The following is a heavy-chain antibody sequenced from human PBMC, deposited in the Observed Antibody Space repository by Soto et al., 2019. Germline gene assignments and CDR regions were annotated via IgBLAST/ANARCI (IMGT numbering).Heavy chain of an antibody. CDR1: GVSISSGGCY. CDR2: IYYSGST. Sequence: SDALSLTCTVSGVSISSGGCYWILIRQHPGKGLEWIGYIYYSGSTYYNPSLKSRVTISVDTSKNQFSLKLSSVTAADTAVYYCASDHSSSPFNWFDPWGQGTLVTVSS. CDR3: ASDHSSSPFNWFDP. V-gene: IGHV4-31*03. J-gene: IGHJ5*02. D-gene: IGHD6-13*01.